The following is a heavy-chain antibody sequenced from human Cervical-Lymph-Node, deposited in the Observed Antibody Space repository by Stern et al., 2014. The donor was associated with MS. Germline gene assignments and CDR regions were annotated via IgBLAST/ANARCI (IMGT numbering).Heavy chain of an antibody. Sequence: EVQLVESGGDLVQPGRSLRLSCAASGFRFDDYAMYWVRQAPGKGLEWVSGISWSSGKIGCADSVTGRFTISRDNVKNSLFLQMNSLRSEDTASYYCARAIGFCSGGNCEPYYYYGIDVWGQGTRVTVSS. V-gene: IGHV3-9*01. J-gene: IGHJ6*02. D-gene: IGHD2-15*01. CDR1: GFRFDDYA. CDR2: ISWSSGKI. CDR3: ARAIGFCSGGNCEPYYYYGIDV.